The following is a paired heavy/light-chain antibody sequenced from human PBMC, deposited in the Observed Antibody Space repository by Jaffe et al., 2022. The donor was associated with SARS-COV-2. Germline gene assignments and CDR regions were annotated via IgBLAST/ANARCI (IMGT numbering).Light chain of an antibody. J-gene: IGLJ1*01. CDR1: SSDVGTSNY. V-gene: IGLV2-8*01. Sequence: QSALTQPPSASGSPGQSVTISCAGASSDVGTSNYVSWYQQHPGKAPELIIYEVTKRPSGVPDRFSGSKSGNTASLTVSGLQAEDEADYYCGSYAGNSNYVFGTGTKVTVL. CDR3: GSYAGNSNYV. CDR2: EVT.
Heavy chain of an antibody. D-gene: IGHD4-4*01. J-gene: IGHJ2*01. CDR1: EFTVSTNF. V-gene: IGHV3-53*01. CDR3: ASRGPGVIYNWYLGL. CDR2: IYASGTT. Sequence: EVQLVESGGGLIQPGGSLRLSCAASEFTVSTNFMTWVRQAPGEGLEWISIIYASGTTNYADSLQGRFIISRDNSKNTVYLQMNSLRVEDTAVYYCASRGPGVIYNWYLGLWGRGTLVTVSS.